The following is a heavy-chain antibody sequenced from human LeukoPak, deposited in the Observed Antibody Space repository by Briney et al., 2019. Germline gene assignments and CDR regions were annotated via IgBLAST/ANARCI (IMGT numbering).Heavy chain of an antibody. CDR2: INPNSGGT. J-gene: IGHJ4*02. V-gene: IGHV1-2*06. Sequence: ASVKVSCKASGYTFTGYYMHWVRQAPGQGLAWMGRINPNSGGTNYAQKFQGRVTMTRDTSTSTVYMELSSLRSEDTAVYYCARGDRRYDFWSGNYWGQGTLVTVSS. D-gene: IGHD3-3*01. CDR3: ARGDRRYDFWSGNY. CDR1: GYTFTGYY.